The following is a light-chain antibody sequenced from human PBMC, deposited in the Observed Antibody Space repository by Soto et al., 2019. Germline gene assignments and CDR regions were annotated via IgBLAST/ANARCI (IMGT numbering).Light chain of an antibody. CDR1: QSVSSN. CDR2: GAS. Sequence: EIVMTQSPATLSVSPGEKATLSCRASQSVSSNLAWYQQKPGQAPRLLIYGASTRATGIPARFSGSGSGTEFALTISSLQSEDFAVYYCHQYNNWPRAFGQGTKLVIK. CDR3: HQYNNWPRA. V-gene: IGKV3-15*01. J-gene: IGKJ2*01.